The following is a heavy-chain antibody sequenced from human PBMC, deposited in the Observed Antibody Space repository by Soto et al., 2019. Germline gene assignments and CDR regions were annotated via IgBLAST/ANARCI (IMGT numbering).Heavy chain of an antibody. CDR1: GFTFSSYA. V-gene: IGHV3-30-3*01. CDR3: ARHMGYRHKYGMDV. D-gene: IGHD5-18*01. J-gene: IGHJ6*02. CDR2: ISYDGSNK. Sequence: PGGSLRLSCAASGFTFSSYAMHWVRQAPGKGLEWLAVISYDGSNKYYADSVKGRFTISRENSKNTLYLQMNSLRAEDTAVYYSARHMGYRHKYGMDVWGQGT.